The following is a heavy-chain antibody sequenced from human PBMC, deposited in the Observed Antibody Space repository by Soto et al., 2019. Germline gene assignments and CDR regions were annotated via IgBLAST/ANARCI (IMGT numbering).Heavy chain of an antibody. J-gene: IGHJ6*03. V-gene: IGHV3-9*01. Sequence: GGSLRLSCAASGFRFDEYGMHWVRQAPGKGLEWVSGISWNSGSIGYADSVKGRFTISRDNAKNSLYLQMNSLRTEDTALYYCAKDRTIFGVGRYYMDVWGKGTTVTVSS. CDR2: ISWNSGSI. CDR1: GFRFDEYG. D-gene: IGHD3-3*01. CDR3: AKDRTIFGVGRYYMDV.